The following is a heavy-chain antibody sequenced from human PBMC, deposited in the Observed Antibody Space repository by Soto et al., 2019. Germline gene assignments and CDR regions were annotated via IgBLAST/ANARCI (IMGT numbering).Heavy chain of an antibody. J-gene: IGHJ6*02. V-gene: IGHV3-33*01. D-gene: IGHD2-21*01. CDR2: IWYDGSDK. CDR3: ARDSSYGDSAYGMDV. Sequence: VAVIWYDGSDKYYADSMKGRFTISRDNSKNTLYLQMNSLRVEDTAVYYCARDSSYGDSAYGMDVWGQGTTVTVSS.